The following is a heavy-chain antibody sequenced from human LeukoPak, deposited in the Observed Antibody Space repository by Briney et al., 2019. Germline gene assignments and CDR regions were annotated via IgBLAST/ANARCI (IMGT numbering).Heavy chain of an antibody. CDR1: GFTVSSNY. CDR2: IYSGGST. D-gene: IGHD3-22*01. J-gene: IGHJ4*02. Sequence: GGSLRLSCAASGFTVSSNYMSWVRQAPGKGLEWVSVIYSGGSTYYADSVKGRFTISRDNSKNTLYLQMNSLRAEDTAVYYCARSSSGYSTIDYWGQGTLVTVSS. V-gene: IGHV3-66*01. CDR3: ARSSSGYSTIDY.